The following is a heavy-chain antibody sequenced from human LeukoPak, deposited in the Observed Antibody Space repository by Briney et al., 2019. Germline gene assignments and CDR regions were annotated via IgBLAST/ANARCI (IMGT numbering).Heavy chain of an antibody. CDR1: GFTFSSYE. CDR2: ISSSGRTI. CDR3: ARDRAEQWLVSSNYFDY. Sequence: GGSLGLSCAASGFTFSSYEMNWVRQAPGKGLEWVSYISSSGRTIYYADSVKGRFTISRDNAKNSLYLQMNSLRAEDTAVYYCARDRAEQWLVSSNYFDYWGQGTLVTVSS. J-gene: IGHJ4*02. V-gene: IGHV3-48*03. D-gene: IGHD6-19*01.